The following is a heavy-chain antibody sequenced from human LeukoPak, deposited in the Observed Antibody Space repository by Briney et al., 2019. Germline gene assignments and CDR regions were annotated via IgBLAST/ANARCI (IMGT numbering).Heavy chain of an antibody. D-gene: IGHD2-21*02. J-gene: IGHJ4*02. V-gene: IGHV3-23*01. CDR3: AKDGTGCGGDCYSDY. Sequence: GGSLRLSCAASGFTFDSYGMSWVRQVPGKGLEWVSSITSSSGNTYYADSVRGRFTISRDNSKNTLYLQMNSLRAEDTAVYYCAKDGTGCGGDCYSDYWGQGTLVTVSS. CDR2: ITSSSGNT. CDR1: GFTFDSYG.